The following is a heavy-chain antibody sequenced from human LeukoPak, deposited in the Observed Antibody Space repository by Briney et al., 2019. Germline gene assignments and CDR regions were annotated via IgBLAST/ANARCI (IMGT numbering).Heavy chain of an antibody. Sequence: SETLSLTCTVSGGSISSSTYYWGWIRQPPGKGLEWIGSIYYSGSTYYNGSLKSRVTISADTFKNQFSPKLSSVTAADTAVYYCARPLSGSSSWHGDAFDIWGQGTMGTVSS. CDR1: GGSISSSTYY. CDR3: ARPLSGSSSWHGDAFDI. J-gene: IGHJ3*02. D-gene: IGHD6-13*01. CDR2: IYYSGST. V-gene: IGHV4-39*01.